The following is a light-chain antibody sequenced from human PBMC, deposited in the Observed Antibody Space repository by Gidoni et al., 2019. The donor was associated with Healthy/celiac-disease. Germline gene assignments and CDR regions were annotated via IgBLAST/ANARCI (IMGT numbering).Light chain of an antibody. Sequence: DIQMTPSHSTLSASVGDRVTITCRASQSISSWLAWYQQKPGKAPKLLIYDASSLESGVPSRFSGSGSGTEFTLTISSLQPDDFATYYCQQYNSYSPDTFGPGTKVDIK. CDR2: DAS. J-gene: IGKJ3*01. CDR1: QSISSW. CDR3: QQYNSYSPDT. V-gene: IGKV1-5*01.